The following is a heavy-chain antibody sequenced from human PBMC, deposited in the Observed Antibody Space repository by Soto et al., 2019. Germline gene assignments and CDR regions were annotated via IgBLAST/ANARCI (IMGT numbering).Heavy chain of an antibody. D-gene: IGHD1-26*01. V-gene: IGHV3-30*18. CDR1: GFTFSSYG. CDR2: ISYDGSNK. CDR3: AKDDFALAGPSGSYEYDAFNI. Sequence: PGGSLRLSCAASGFTFSSYGMHRVRQAPGKGLEWVAVISYDGSNKYYADSVKGRFTISRDNSKNTLYLQMNSLRAEDTAVYYCAKDDFALAGPSGSYEYDAFNIWAQGTMVTVSS. J-gene: IGHJ3*02.